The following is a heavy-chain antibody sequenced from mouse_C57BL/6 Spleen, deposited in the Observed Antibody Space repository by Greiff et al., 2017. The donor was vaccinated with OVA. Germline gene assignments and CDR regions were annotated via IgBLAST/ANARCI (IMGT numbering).Heavy chain of an antibody. CDR2: INPSNGGT. D-gene: IGHD1-1*01. J-gene: IGHJ4*01. Sequence: QVQLQQPGTELVKPGASVKLSCKASGYTFTSYWMHWVKQRPGQGLEWIGNINPSNGGTNYNEKFKSKATLTVDKSSRTAYMQLSSLTSEVSAVYYCARGNYYGSSSYAMDYWGQGTSVTVSS. V-gene: IGHV1-53*01. CDR3: ARGNYYGSSSYAMDY. CDR1: GYTFTSYW.